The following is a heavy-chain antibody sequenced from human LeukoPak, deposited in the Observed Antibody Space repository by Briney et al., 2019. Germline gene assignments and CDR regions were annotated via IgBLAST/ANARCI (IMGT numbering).Heavy chain of an antibody. V-gene: IGHV1-69*05. CDR1: GGTFSSYA. D-gene: IGHD3-22*01. CDR3: ARDGYYYDSSGPSYYYYYYMDV. Sequence: SVKVSCKASGGTFSSYAISWVRQAPGQGLEWMGGIIPIFGTANYAQKFQGRVTITTDEPTSTAYMELSSLRSEDTAVYYCARDGYYYDSSGPSYYYYYYMDVWGKGTTVTVSS. CDR2: IIPIFGTA. J-gene: IGHJ6*03.